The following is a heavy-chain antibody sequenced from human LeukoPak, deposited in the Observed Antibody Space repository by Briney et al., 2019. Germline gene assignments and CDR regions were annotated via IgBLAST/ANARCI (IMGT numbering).Heavy chain of an antibody. CDR3: ARVLKDGYNNGNFQH. CDR2: INPNSSAT. CDR1: GYTFTGYY. D-gene: IGHD5-24*01. V-gene: IGHV1-2*02. J-gene: IGHJ1*01. Sequence: ASVKVSCKASGYTFTGYYVHWVRQVPGQGLEWMGWINPNSSATNFPQKFQGRVTLTRDTSITTPYMELSRLRSDDTAVYYCARVLKDGYNNGNFQHWGQGTLVTVSS.